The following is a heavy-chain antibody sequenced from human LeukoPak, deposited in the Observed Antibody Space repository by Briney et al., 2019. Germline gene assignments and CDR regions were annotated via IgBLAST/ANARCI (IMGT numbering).Heavy chain of an antibody. J-gene: IGHJ3*02. D-gene: IGHD3-10*01. Sequence: ASVKVSCKASGYTFTGYYMRWVRQAPGQGLEWMGWINPNSGGTIYAQKFQGRVTMTEDTSTDTAYMELSSLRSEDTAVYYCATWRPLLWFGESGKPFDIWGQGTMVTVSS. CDR1: GYTFTGYY. V-gene: IGHV1-2*02. CDR2: INPNSGGT. CDR3: ATWRPLLWFGESGKPFDI.